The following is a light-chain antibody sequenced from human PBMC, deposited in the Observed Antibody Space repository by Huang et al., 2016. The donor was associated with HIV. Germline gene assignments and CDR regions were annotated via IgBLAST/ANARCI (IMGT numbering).Light chain of an antibody. CDR1: QSVLSRPSNKTY. CDR3: QQYFISPPT. V-gene: IGKV4-1*01. J-gene: IGKJ2*01. CDR2: WAS. Sequence: DIVMTQSPDSLAVSLGERATINCKSRQSVLSRPSNKTYLAWYQQRTGQSPTLLIYWASTRQYGVPDRFSGSGSGKHFTRTISSLQAEDVAFYYCQQYFISPPTFGQGTKLEI.